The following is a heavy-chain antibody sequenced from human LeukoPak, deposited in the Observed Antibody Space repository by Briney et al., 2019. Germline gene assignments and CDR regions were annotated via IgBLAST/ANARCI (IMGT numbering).Heavy chain of an antibody. Sequence: ASVKVSCKASGYTFTSYAISWVRQAPGQGLEWMGGIIPIFGTANYAQKFQGRVTITADESTSTAYMELSSLRSEDTAVYYCASSIWYATAFDIWGQGTMVTVSS. CDR1: GYTFTSYA. V-gene: IGHV1-69*13. CDR3: ASSIWYATAFDI. CDR2: IIPIFGTA. D-gene: IGHD6-13*01. J-gene: IGHJ3*02.